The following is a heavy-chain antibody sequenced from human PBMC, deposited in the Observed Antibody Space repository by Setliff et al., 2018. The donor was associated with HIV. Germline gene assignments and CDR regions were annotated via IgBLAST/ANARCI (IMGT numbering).Heavy chain of an antibody. J-gene: IGHJ4*02. CDR3: ARHWFSSPPTN. D-gene: IGHD3-9*01. CDR2: TNNDGSIT. CDR1: GFTLSDHW. V-gene: IGHV3-74*01. Sequence: GGSLRLSCAASGFTLSDHWMHWVRQVPGKGLVWVSRTNNDGSITNYADFVKGRFTISVDTSKNEFSLKLTSVAAADTAVYFCARHWFSSPPTNWGQGMLVTVSS.